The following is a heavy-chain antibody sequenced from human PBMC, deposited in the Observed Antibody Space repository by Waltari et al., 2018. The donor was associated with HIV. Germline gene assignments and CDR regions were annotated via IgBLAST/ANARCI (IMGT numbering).Heavy chain of an antibody. CDR3: ARDWMDSSSWGWFDP. V-gene: IGHV3-21*01. Sequence: EVQLVESGGGLVKPGGSLRLSCAASGFTFSSYSMNWVRQAPGKGLGWVSSISSSSSYIYYADSVKGRFTISRDNAKNSLYLQMNSLRAEDTAVYYCARDWMDSSSWGWFDPWGQGTLVTVSS. CDR2: ISSSSSYI. CDR1: GFTFSSYS. D-gene: IGHD6-13*01. J-gene: IGHJ5*02.